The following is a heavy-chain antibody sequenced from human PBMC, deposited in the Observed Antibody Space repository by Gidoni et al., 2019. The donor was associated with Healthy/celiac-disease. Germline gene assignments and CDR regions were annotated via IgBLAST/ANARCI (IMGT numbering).Heavy chain of an antibody. V-gene: IGHV3-30*04. CDR2: ISYDGSNK. CDR3: ARDGQWLARLDY. Sequence: QVQLVESGGGVVQPGRSLRLSCAASGFTFSSYAMHWVRQAPGKGLEWVAVISYDGSNKYYADSVKGRFTISRDNSKNTLYLQMNSLRAEDTAVYYCARDGQWLARLDYWGQGTLVTVSS. J-gene: IGHJ4*02. D-gene: IGHD6-19*01. CDR1: GFTFSSYA.